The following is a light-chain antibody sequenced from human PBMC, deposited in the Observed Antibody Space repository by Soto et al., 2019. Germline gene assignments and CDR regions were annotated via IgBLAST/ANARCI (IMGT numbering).Light chain of an antibody. CDR1: QSVSSN. Sequence: EIVMTQSPATLSVSPGERATLSCRASQSVSSNLAWYQQKPGQAPRLLIYGASTRATGIPARFSGSGSGTEFTLTISSLQSEDFAVYYCQQYNNWPPLTFGQGTRLEMK. CDR2: GAS. CDR3: QQYNNWPPLT. V-gene: IGKV3D-15*01. J-gene: IGKJ5*01.